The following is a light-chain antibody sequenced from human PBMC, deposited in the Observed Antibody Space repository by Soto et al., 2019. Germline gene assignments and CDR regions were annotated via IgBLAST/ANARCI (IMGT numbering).Light chain of an antibody. CDR2: GAS. V-gene: IGKV3-11*01. J-gene: IGKJ1*01. Sequence: EVVMTQSPATLSASPGERVILSCRASQNIGSNLAWYQQRPGQAPRLLMYGASTRATETPARFSGSGSGTDFTLTISSLEPEDFALYYCQQRSSWPRTFGQGTKVDIK. CDR1: QNIGSN. CDR3: QQRSSWPRT.